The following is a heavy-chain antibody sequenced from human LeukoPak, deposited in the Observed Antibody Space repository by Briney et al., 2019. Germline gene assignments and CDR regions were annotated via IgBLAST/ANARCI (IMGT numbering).Heavy chain of an antibody. CDR2: VKSSGDIT. V-gene: IGHV1-46*01. CDR1: GYTFTSYH. Sequence: ASVKVSCKASGYTFTSYHMHWVRQAPGQGLEWMGIVKSSGDITLYAQKFQGRVTVTRDTSTSTVYMELRSLRFEDTAVYYCVREDPNTYFFDFWGQGTLVTVSS. D-gene: IGHD3-16*01. J-gene: IGHJ4*02. CDR3: VREDPNTYFFDF.